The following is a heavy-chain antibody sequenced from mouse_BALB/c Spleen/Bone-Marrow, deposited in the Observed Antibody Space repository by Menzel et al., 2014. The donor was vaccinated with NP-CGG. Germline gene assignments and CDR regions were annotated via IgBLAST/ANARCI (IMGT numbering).Heavy chain of an antibody. CDR3: ARGGISVDY. CDR1: GYAFSVYW. CDR2: IYPGDGDT. Sequence: VKLMESGAELVRPGSSVKISCKASGYAFSVYWMNWVKQRPGQGLEWIGQIYPGDGDTNYNGKFKGRAILTADKSSNTAYMQLSSLTSEDSAVYFCARGGISVDYWGQGTTLTVSS. V-gene: IGHV1-80*01. J-gene: IGHJ2*01.